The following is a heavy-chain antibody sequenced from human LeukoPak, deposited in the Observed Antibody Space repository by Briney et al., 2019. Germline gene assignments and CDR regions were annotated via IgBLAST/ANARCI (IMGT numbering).Heavy chain of an antibody. J-gene: IGHJ4*02. CDR3: ARDDGYSSGWYGTKLDH. CDR1: GYTFTGYY. D-gene: IGHD6-19*01. CDR2: INPNSGGT. Sequence: ASVKVSCKASGYTFTGYYMHWVRQAPGQGLEWMGWINPNSGGTNYAQKFQGRVTMTRDTSISTAYMELSRLRSDDTAVYYCARDDGYSSGWYGTKLDHWGQGTLVTVSS. V-gene: IGHV1-2*02.